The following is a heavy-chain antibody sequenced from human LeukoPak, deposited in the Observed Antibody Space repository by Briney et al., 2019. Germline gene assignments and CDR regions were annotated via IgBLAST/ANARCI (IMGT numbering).Heavy chain of an antibody. Sequence: GGSLRLSCAPSGFTFSSYAMSWVRQAPGKGLEWVSVISGSGGNTHYADSVKGRFTVSRDNSKNTLYLQMNSLRPEDAAVYYCAKAPVTTCRGAYCYPFDYWGQGTLVTVSS. J-gene: IGHJ4*02. D-gene: IGHD2-21*01. CDR1: GFTFSSYA. CDR2: ISGSGGNT. V-gene: IGHV3-23*01. CDR3: AKAPVTTCRGAYCYPFDY.